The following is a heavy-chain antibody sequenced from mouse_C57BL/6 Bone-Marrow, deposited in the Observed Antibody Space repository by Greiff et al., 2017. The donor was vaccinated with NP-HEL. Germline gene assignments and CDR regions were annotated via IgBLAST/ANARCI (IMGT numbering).Heavy chain of an antibody. Sequence: QVQLQQSGPGLVQPSQSLSITCTVSGFSLTSYGVHWVRQSPGKGLEWLGVIWSGGSTDYNAAFISRLSISKDNSKSQVFFKMNSLQADDTAIYYCARKPMDYYGSSYNYAMDYWGQGTSVTVSS. V-gene: IGHV2-2*01. CDR2: IWSGGST. D-gene: IGHD1-1*01. CDR1: GFSLTSYG. J-gene: IGHJ4*01. CDR3: ARKPMDYYGSSYNYAMDY.